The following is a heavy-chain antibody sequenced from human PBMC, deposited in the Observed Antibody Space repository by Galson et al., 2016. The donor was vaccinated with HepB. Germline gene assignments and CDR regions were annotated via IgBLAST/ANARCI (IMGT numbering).Heavy chain of an antibody. V-gene: IGHV1-8*01. Sequence: SVKVSCKASGYTFASYDINWVRQAPGQGLEWMGWINPSSGDTGYAQKFQARVTMTRNTFINTAYMELRSLRFDDTAVYYCARVLRRGYSNYDANWGQGILVTVSS. CDR3: ARVLRRGYSNYDAN. D-gene: IGHD5-12*01. CDR2: INPSSGDT. CDR1: GYTFASYD. J-gene: IGHJ1*01.